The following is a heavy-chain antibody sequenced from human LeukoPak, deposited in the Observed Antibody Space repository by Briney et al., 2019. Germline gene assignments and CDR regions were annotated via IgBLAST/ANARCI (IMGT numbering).Heavy chain of an antibody. CDR1: GDSISYHY. V-gene: IGHV4-59*11. J-gene: IGHJ4*02. D-gene: IGHD1-26*01. CDR2: IYSSGYT. CDR3: AIGREPLLDY. Sequence: SETLSLTCTVSGDSISYHYRSWIRQSPGKGLEWTGQIYSSGYTNYNPSLKSRVTISVDTSKTHFSLRLSSVTAADTAVYYCAIGREPLLDYWGQGTLVTVSS.